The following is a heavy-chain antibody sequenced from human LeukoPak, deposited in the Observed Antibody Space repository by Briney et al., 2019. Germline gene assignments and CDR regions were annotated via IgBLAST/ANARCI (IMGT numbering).Heavy chain of an antibody. Sequence: SETLSLTCTVSGGSISSGSYYWSWIRQPAGKGLEWIGRIYTSGSTSYNPSLKSRVTISVDTSKNQFSLKLSSVTAADTAVYYCARAYSSSWYFNWFDPWGQGTLVTVSS. CDR1: GGSISSGSYY. CDR3: ARAYSSSWYFNWFDP. J-gene: IGHJ5*02. CDR2: IYTSGST. D-gene: IGHD6-13*01. V-gene: IGHV4-61*02.